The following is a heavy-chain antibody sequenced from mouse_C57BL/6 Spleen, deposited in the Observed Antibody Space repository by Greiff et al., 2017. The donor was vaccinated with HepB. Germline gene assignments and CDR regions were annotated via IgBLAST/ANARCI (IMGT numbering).Heavy chain of an antibody. CDR2: IYPRSGNT. V-gene: IGHV1-81*01. CDR1: GYTFTSYG. J-gene: IGHJ3*01. Sequence: QVQLQQSGAELARPGASVKLSCKASGYTFTSYGISWVKQRTGQGLEWIGEIYPRSGNTYYNEKFKGKATLTADKSSSTAYLELRSLTSEDSAVYCCAREGGGVYYGSSPAWFAYWGQGTLVTVSA. D-gene: IGHD1-1*01. CDR3: AREGGGVYYGSSPAWFAY.